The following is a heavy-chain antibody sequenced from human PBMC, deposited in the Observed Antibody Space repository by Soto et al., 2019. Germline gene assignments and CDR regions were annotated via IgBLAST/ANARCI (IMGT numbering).Heavy chain of an antibody. V-gene: IGHV4-59*01. D-gene: IGHD5-18*01. Sequence: PSETLSLTCTVSGGSISSYYWSWIRQPPGKGLEWIGYIYYSGSTNYNPSLKSRVTISVDTSKNQFSLKLSSVTAADTAVYYCARDQLWSDYYYYGMDVWGQGTTVTVSS. J-gene: IGHJ6*02. CDR1: GGSISSYY. CDR3: ARDQLWSDYYYYGMDV. CDR2: IYYSGST.